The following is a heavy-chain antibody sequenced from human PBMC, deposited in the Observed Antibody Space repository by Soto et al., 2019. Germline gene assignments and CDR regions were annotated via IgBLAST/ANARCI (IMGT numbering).Heavy chain of an antibody. V-gene: IGHV1-69*12. J-gene: IGHJ4*02. CDR1: GGTFSSHG. CDR2: SIPLFGIT. Sequence: QVQLVQSGAEVKKPGSSVKVSCKASGGTFSSHGFNWVRQAPGQGLEWIGGSIPLFGITNHTQKFQDRITITAAASTTTAYMDLRGLRSDDPAVYYCASDPGFGLVNRGQGTLLTVSS. CDR3: ASDPGFGLVN. D-gene: IGHD3-16*01.